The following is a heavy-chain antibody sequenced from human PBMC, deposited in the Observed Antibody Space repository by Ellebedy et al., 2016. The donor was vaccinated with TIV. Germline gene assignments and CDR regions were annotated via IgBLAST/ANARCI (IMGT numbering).Heavy chain of an antibody. J-gene: IGHJ3*02. Sequence: MPSETLSLTCAVSGYSISSLNWWGWIRPPPGKGLEFIGYIHHSGSVYYNPSLWSRVTMSLDTSKNQFSLKLSSVNAVDTALYYCARIGYCSTASCAGAFDIWGQGTMVTVSS. D-gene: IGHD2-2*01. CDR1: GYSISSLNW. CDR3: ARIGYCSTASCAGAFDI. CDR2: IHHSGSV. V-gene: IGHV4-28*05.